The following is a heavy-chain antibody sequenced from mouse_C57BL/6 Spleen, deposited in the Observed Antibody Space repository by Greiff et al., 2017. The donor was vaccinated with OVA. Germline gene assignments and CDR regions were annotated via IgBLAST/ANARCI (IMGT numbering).Heavy chain of an antibody. D-gene: IGHD1-1*01. CDR2: INPNYGTT. CDR1: GYSFTDYN. Sequence: VQLQQSGPELVKPGASVKISCKASGYSFTDYNMNWVKQSNGKSLEWIGVINPNYGTTSYNQKFKGKATLTVDQSASTAYMQLNSLTSEDSAVYYWARSGIHDYVSSYWYFDVWGTGTTVTVAS. CDR3: ARSGIHDYVSSYWYFDV. J-gene: IGHJ1*03. V-gene: IGHV1-39*01.